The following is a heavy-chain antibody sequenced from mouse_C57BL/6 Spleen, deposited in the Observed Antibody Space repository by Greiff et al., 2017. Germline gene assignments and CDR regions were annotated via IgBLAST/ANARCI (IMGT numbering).Heavy chain of an antibody. Sequence: VQLQESGPELVKPGASVKLSCKASGYTFTSYDINWVKQRPGQGLEWIGWIYPGDGSTKYNEKFKGKATFTVDTASSTAYMELHSLTSEDSAVYYCARDSTMVTSTFAYWGQGTLVTVSA. CDR3: ARDSTMVTSTFAY. V-gene: IGHV1-85*01. CDR1: GYTFTSYD. D-gene: IGHD2-2*01. CDR2: IYPGDGST. J-gene: IGHJ3*01.